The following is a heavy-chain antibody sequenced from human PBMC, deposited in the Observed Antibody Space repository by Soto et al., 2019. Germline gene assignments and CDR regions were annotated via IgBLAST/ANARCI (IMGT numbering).Heavy chain of an antibody. D-gene: IGHD3-3*01. CDR2: ISSSSSYI. CDR3: ARDFREDYYDFRSGDRNQMNV. J-gene: IGHJ4*02. CDR1: GFTFSSYS. V-gene: IGHV3-21*01. Sequence: GSLRLSCAASGFTFSSYSMNWVRQAPGKGLEWVSSISSSSSYIYYADSVKGRFTISRDNAKNSLYLQMNSLRAEDTAVYYCARDFREDYYDFRSGDRNQMNVWGQGTLVTVSS.